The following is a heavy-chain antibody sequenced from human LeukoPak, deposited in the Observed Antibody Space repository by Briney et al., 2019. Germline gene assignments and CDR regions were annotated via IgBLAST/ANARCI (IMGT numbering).Heavy chain of an antibody. CDR3: ARSGGYCGSTTCHTTWFAP. CDR1: GGSIISGDDY. V-gene: IGHV4-39*07. D-gene: IGHD2-15*01. J-gene: IGHJ5*02. CDR2: VYSSGST. Sequence: SETLSLTCTVSGGSIISGDDYWGWIRQPPGRALEWIGSVYSSGSTYYNPSLQNRVTISLDTSKNQFSLNLKSVTAADTAVYYCARSGGYCGSTTCHTTWFAPWGQGTLVTVSS.